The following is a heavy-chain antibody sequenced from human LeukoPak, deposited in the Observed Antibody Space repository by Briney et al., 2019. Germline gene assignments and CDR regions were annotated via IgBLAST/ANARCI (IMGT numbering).Heavy chain of an antibody. CDR1: GFTFDDYA. V-gene: IGHV3-9*01. Sequence: GGSLRLSCAASGFTFDDYAMHWVRQAPGKGLEWVSGISWNSGTIGYADSMKGRFTISRDNAKNSLYLQINSLRPEDTALYYCAKDTIAVAGNYFDYWGQGTLVTVSS. CDR3: AKDTIAVAGNYFDY. D-gene: IGHD6-19*01. CDR2: ISWNSGTI. J-gene: IGHJ4*02.